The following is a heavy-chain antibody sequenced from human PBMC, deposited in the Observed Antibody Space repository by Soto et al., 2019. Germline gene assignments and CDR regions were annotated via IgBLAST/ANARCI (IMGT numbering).Heavy chain of an antibody. CDR2: INPNSGNI. V-gene: IGHV1-8*01. D-gene: IGHD3-10*01. J-gene: IGHJ4*02. Sequence: ASVKVSCKASGDTFTTYDINWVRQATGHGLEWMGWINPNSGNIGYAQRFQGRVTMTRDTAIRTAYMEVSSLRSDDTAVYYCARGRASGSYYYLEYWGQGTLVTVSS. CDR1: GDTFTTYD. CDR3: ARGRASGSYYYLEY.